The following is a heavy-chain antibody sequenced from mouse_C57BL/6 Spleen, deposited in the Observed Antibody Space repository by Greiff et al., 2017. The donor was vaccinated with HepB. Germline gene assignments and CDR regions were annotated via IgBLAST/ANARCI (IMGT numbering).Heavy chain of an antibody. D-gene: IGHD1-1*01. J-gene: IGHJ4*01. CDR3: ARGAIVYGSSPYYYAMDY. Sequence: VQLQQSGAELMKPGASVKLSCKATGYTFTGYWIEWVKQRPGHGLEWIGEILPGSGSTNYNEKFKGKATFTADPSSNTAYMQLSSLTTEDSAIYYCARGAIVYGSSPYYYAMDYWGQGTSVTVSS. CDR2: ILPGSGST. V-gene: IGHV1-9*01. CDR1: GYTFTGYW.